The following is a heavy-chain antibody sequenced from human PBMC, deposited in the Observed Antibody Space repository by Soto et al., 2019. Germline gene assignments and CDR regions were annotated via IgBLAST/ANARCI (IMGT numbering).Heavy chain of an antibody. CDR2: TRNKANSYTT. Sequence: GGSLRLSCAASGFTFSDHYMDWVRQAPGKGLEWVGRTRNKANSYTTEYAASVKGRFTISRDDSKNSLYLQMNSLKTEDTAVYYCARRGIAAARDYWGQGTLVTVSS. CDR1: GFTFSDHY. V-gene: IGHV3-72*01. D-gene: IGHD6-13*01. CDR3: ARRGIAAARDY. J-gene: IGHJ4*02.